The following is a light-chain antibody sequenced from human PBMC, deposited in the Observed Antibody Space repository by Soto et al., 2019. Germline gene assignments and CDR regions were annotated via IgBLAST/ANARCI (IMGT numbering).Light chain of an antibody. J-gene: IGLJ3*02. CDR1: SSNIGAGYE. V-gene: IGLV1-40*01. Sequence: QSVLTQPPSVSGAPGQRVTISCIGGSSNIGAGYEVHWYQQLPGTVPKLLIYRNTYRPSGVPDRFSGSRSATSASLTISGLRSEDEADYYCAAWEDSVNLWLFGGGTKLTVL. CDR3: AAWEDSVNLWL. CDR2: RNT.